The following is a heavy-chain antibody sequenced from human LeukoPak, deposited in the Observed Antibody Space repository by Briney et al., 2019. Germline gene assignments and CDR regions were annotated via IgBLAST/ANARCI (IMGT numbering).Heavy chain of an antibody. D-gene: IGHD3-22*01. CDR1: GFTFSSYA. CDR3: AKDSMIVVPRGAFDI. Sequence: PGGSLRLSCAASGFTFSSYAMHWVRQAPGKGLEWVSGISWNSGSIGYADSVKGRFTISRDNAKNSLYLQMNSLRAEDTALYYCAKDSMIVVPRGAFDIWGQGTMVTVSS. J-gene: IGHJ3*02. V-gene: IGHV3-9*01. CDR2: ISWNSGSI.